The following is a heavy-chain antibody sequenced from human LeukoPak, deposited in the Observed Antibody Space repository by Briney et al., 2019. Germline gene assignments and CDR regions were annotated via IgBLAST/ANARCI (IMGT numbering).Heavy chain of an antibody. CDR3: ARGVFHDYGDYDY. V-gene: IGHV1-8*03. Sequence: ASVKVSCKASGYTFTSYDINWVRQATGQGLEWMGWMNPNSGNTGYAQKFQGRVTITRNTSISTAYMELSSLRSEDTAVYYCARGVFHDYGDYDYWGQGTLVSVSS. D-gene: IGHD4-17*01. CDR2: MNPNSGNT. J-gene: IGHJ4*02. CDR1: GYTFTSYD.